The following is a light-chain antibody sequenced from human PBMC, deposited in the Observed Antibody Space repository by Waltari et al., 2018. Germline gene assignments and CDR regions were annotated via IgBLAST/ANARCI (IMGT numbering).Light chain of an antibody. CDR2: GVS. CDR3: SSYTNIITYV. V-gene: IGLV2-14*01. J-gene: IGLJ1*01. CDR1: SSDVDNYNF. Sequence: QSALTQPASVSGSPGQSITISCTGTSSDVDNYNFVSWYQQHPGKAPKLMIYGVSKRPSGVSDRFSGSKSGNTASLTISGLHAEDEADYYCSSYTNIITYVFGTGTKVTVL.